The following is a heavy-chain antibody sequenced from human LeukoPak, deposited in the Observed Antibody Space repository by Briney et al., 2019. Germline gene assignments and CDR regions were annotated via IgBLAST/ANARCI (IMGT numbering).Heavy chain of an antibody. CDR2: ISGSGGST. Sequence: GGSLRISCAASGFTFSSYAMSGVRQAPGKGLEWVSAISGSGGSTYYADSVKGRFTISRDNSKNTLYLQMNSLRAEDTAVYYCAKGKEMATIWDYFDYWGQGTLVTVSS. D-gene: IGHD5-24*01. V-gene: IGHV3-23*01. J-gene: IGHJ4*02. CDR3: AKGKEMATIWDYFDY. CDR1: GFTFSSYA.